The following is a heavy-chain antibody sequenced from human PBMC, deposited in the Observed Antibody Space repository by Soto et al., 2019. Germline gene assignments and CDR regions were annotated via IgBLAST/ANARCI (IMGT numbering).Heavy chain of an antibody. J-gene: IGHJ3*02. CDR3: ARFQGVDTAMVSAFDI. CDR2: ISSSSSYI. Sequence: GALRRSCAASGFTFSSYSMNWVRQAPGKGLEWVSSISSSSSYIYYADSVKGRFTISRDNAKNSLYLQMNSLRAEDTAVYYCARFQGVDTAMVSAFDIWGQGTMVTVSS. V-gene: IGHV3-21*01. D-gene: IGHD5-18*01. CDR1: GFTFSSYS.